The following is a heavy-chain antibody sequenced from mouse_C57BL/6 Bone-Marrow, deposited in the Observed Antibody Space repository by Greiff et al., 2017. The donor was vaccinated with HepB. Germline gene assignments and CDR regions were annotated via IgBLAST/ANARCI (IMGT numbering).Heavy chain of an antibody. CDR3: ARLGAYGNDGYFDV. D-gene: IGHD2-2*01. Sequence: QVQLKESGAELARPGASVKLSCKASGYTFTSYGISWVKQRTGQGLEWIGEIYPRSGNTYYNEKFKGKATLTADKSSSTAYMELRSLTSEDSAVYFCARLGAYGNDGYFDVWGTGTTVTVSS. CDR1: GYTFTSYG. J-gene: IGHJ1*03. CDR2: IYPRSGNT. V-gene: IGHV1-81*01.